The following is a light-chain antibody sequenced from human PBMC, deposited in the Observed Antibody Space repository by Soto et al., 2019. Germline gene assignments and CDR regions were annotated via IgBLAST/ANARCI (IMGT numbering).Light chain of an antibody. Sequence: QSALTQPASVSGSPGQSITISCTGTNSDIGGYNYVSWYQHHPGKAPKLIIYEVINRPSGVSNRFSGSKSGSTASLTISGLQAEDEADYYCSSYTSSTTPVFGGGTKLTVL. CDR3: SSYTSSTTPV. J-gene: IGLJ3*02. CDR2: EVI. CDR1: NSDIGGYNY. V-gene: IGLV2-14*01.